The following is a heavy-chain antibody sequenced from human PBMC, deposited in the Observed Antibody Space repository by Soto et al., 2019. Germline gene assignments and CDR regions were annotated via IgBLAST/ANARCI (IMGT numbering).Heavy chain of an antibody. V-gene: IGHV1-18*01. Sequence: QVQLVQSGAEVKKPGASVKVSCKASGYTFTSYGISWVRQAPGQGLEWMGWISAYNGNTKYAKKLQRRVTMTTDTSKSTADMELRSLRSEDTAVYYCASDLAVALIDYWGQVTLVTVSS. CDR3: ASDLAVALIDY. CDR1: GYTFTSYG. CDR2: ISAYNGNT. D-gene: IGHD6-19*01. J-gene: IGHJ4*02.